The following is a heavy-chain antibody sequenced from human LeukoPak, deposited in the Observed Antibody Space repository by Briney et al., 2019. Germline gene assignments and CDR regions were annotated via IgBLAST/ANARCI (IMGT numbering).Heavy chain of an antibody. CDR1: GYTFTDYY. D-gene: IGHD2-15*01. Sequence: ASVKVSCKASGYTFTDYYMHWVRQAPGQGLEWMGWISPNSGGTNYAQKLQGRVTMTTDTSTSTAYMELRSLRSDDTAVYYCARDVDAPGYGMDVWGQGTTVTVSS. CDR2: ISPNSGGT. V-gene: IGHV1-2*02. J-gene: IGHJ6*02. CDR3: ARDVDAPGYGMDV.